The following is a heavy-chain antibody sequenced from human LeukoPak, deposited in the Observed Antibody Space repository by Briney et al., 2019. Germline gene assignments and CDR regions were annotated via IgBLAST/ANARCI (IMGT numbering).Heavy chain of an antibody. Sequence: SETLSLACTVSDGSITNNNSYWGWIRQPPGKGLEWIGSIYYSGSTYYNPSLKSRVTISVDTSKNQFSLKLNSVTAADTAVYYCAREGTTITTWDSWGQGTLVTVSS. V-gene: IGHV4-39*01. J-gene: IGHJ4*02. CDR3: AREGTTITTWDS. CDR2: IYYSGST. CDR1: DGSITNNNSY. D-gene: IGHD4-11*01.